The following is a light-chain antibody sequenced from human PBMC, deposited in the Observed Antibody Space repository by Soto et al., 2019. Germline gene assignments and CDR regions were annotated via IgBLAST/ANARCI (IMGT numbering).Light chain of an antibody. CDR2: GAT. Sequence: EIVMTQSPATLSVSPGERATLSCRASLSVSTNLAWYQQKPGQAPRLLIYGATSRASGIPDRFSGSGSGTDFTLTISRLEPEDFAVYYCQQFGDSLTFGPGTKVDIK. CDR1: LSVSTN. CDR3: QQFGDSLT. V-gene: IGKV3-20*01. J-gene: IGKJ3*01.